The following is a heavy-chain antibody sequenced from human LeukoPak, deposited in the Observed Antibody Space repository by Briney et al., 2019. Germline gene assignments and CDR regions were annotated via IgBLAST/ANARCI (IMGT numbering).Heavy chain of an antibody. Sequence: ASVKVSCKASGYTFTSYGISWVRQAPGQGLEWMGWISAYNGNTNYAQKLQGRVTMTTDTSTSTAYMELRSLRSDDTAVYYCAKDNLQPTYTIPGDYSGQGTLVTVSS. CDR3: AKDNLQPTYTIPGDY. D-gene: IGHD1-1*01. CDR2: ISAYNGNT. J-gene: IGHJ4*02. V-gene: IGHV1-18*01. CDR1: GYTFTSYG.